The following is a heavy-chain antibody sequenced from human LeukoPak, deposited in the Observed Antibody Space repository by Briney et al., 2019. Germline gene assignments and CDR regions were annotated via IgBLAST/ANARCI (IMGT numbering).Heavy chain of an antibody. CDR1: GYTFTSYG. CDR3: ARDRGYCSGGSCYSLTAPRFDP. J-gene: IGHJ5*02. V-gene: IGHV1-18*01. D-gene: IGHD2-15*01. CDR2: ISAYNGNT. Sequence: ASVKVSCKASGYTFTSYGISWVRQAPRQGLEWTGSISAYNGNTHYAQKLQGRVTMTTDTSTSTAYMELRSLRSDDTAVYYCARDRGYCSGGSCYSLTAPRFDPWGQGTLVTVSS.